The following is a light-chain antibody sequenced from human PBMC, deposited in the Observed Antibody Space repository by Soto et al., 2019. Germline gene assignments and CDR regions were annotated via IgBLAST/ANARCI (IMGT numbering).Light chain of an antibody. CDR3: QQYNNWPPMYT. CDR1: QSVSKN. CDR2: GAS. J-gene: IGKJ2*01. Sequence: EIVMTQSPATLSVFRGERATLSCRASQSVSKNLAWYQQKPGQAPRLLIYGASTRAAGIPARFSGSGSGTEFTLTISSLQSEDFVLYFCQQYNNWPPMYTFGQGTRLEIK. V-gene: IGKV3-15*01.